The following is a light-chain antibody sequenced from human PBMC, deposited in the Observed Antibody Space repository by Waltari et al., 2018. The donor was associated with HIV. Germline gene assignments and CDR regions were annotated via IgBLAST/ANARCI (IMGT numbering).Light chain of an antibody. V-gene: IGKV1-39*01. CDR1: QKVRTY. CDR2: SAS. Sequence: IQMTQSPSSLAAPAGKPVLFPCRSSQKVRTYVNWYQQTLGRPPRLLIFSASSLQSGVSSRFSGRGSGTDFTLTIKNLQPEDFATYYCEQNYDFTRTFGQGTTVG. CDR3: EQNYDFTRT. J-gene: IGKJ1*01.